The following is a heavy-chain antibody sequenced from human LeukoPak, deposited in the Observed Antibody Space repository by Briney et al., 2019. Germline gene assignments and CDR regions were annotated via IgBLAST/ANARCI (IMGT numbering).Heavy chain of an antibody. CDR3: ARGLRYCYYYMDV. J-gene: IGHJ6*03. V-gene: IGHV4-4*09. CDR2: ISASGTT. CDR1: GGSMTNYY. Sequence: ASETLSLTCTVSGGSMTNYYWNWIRQPPGKGLEWIGYISASGTTNYNPSLMSRVTISVDTSKNQFSLKLSSVTAADTAVYYCARGLRYCYYYMDVWGKGTTVTVSS.